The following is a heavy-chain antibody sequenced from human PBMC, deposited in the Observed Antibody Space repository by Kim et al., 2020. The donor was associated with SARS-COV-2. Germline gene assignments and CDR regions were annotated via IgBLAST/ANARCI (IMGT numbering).Heavy chain of an antibody. Sequence: ASVKVSCKASGYTFTSYGISWVRQAPGQGLEWMGWISAYNGNTNYAQKLQGRVTMTTDTSTSTAYMELRSLRSDDTAVYYCGAVLRYFDWPYGMDVWGQGTTVTVSS. D-gene: IGHD3-9*01. CDR3: GAVLRYFDWPYGMDV. J-gene: IGHJ6*02. CDR1: GYTFTSYG. CDR2: ISAYNGNT. V-gene: IGHV1-18*04.